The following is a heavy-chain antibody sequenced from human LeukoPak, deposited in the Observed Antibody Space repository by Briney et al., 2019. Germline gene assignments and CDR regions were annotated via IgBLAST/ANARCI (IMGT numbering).Heavy chain of an antibody. D-gene: IGHD2-2*02. V-gene: IGHV5-51*01. Sequence: GESLKISCKGSGYSFTSYWIGWVRRMPGKGLEWMGIIYPGDSDTRYSPSFQGQVTISADKSISTAYLQWSSLKASDTAMYYCATLEGYCSSTSCYTHYFDYWGQGTLVTVSS. CDR2: IYPGDSDT. J-gene: IGHJ4*02. CDR1: GYSFTSYW. CDR3: ATLEGYCSSTSCYTHYFDY.